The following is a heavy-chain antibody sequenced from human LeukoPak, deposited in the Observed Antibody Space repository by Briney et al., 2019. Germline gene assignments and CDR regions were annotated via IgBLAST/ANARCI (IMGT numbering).Heavy chain of an antibody. Sequence: GGSLRLSCTASGFTFSSSWMHWVRQAPGKGPVWVSRINPVGRSTIYADSVRGRFTISRDNAKNTLDLQMNSLRDEDTAVYYCVRSAATFDYWGQGTLVTVSS. V-gene: IGHV3-74*01. CDR2: INPVGRST. CDR3: VRSAATFDY. J-gene: IGHJ4*02. D-gene: IGHD6-13*01. CDR1: GFTFSSSW.